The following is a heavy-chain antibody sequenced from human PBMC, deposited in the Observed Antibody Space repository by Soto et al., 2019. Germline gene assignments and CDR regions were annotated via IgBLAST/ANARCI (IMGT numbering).Heavy chain of an antibody. CDR3: TAQQLVLVDYYYGMDV. J-gene: IGHJ6*02. CDR1: GFTFSNAW. CDR2: IKSKTDGGTT. D-gene: IGHD6-13*01. V-gene: IGHV3-15*07. Sequence: GGSLRLSCAASGFTFSNAWMNWVRQAPGKGLEWVGRIKSKTDGGTTDYAAPVKGRFTISRDDSKNTLYLQMNSLKTEDTAVYYCTAQQLVLVDYYYGMDVWGQGTTVTVSS.